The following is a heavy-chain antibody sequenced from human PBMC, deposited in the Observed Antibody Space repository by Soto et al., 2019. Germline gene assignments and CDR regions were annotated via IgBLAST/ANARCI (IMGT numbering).Heavy chain of an antibody. CDR1: GFTVSGMF. V-gene: IGHV3-53*01. Sequence: GSLRLSCAASGFTVSGMFMNWVRQAPGKGLEWVSVIYPAGPTYYADSVKGRFTISRDNSKNTLFLQLNNLRAEDTAVYYCARDADSSGLHYWGQGILVTVSS. J-gene: IGHJ4*02. CDR3: ARDADSSGLHY. D-gene: IGHD6-19*01. CDR2: IYPAGPT.